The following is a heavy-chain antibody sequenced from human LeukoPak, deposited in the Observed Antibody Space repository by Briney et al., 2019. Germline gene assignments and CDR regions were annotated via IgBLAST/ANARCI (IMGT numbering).Heavy chain of an antibody. D-gene: IGHD6-13*01. J-gene: IGHJ5*02. CDR1: GYIFTGYH. Sequence: ASVKVSCMASGYIFTGYHIHWVRQAPGQGVEWMGWIYPNSGGTNYAQKFQGRVSMTRDTSISTAYMELTWLRSDDTAVYYCARGRQQQLKNWFDPWGQGTLVTVSS. CDR3: ARGRQQQLKNWFDP. CDR2: IYPNSGGT. V-gene: IGHV1-2*02.